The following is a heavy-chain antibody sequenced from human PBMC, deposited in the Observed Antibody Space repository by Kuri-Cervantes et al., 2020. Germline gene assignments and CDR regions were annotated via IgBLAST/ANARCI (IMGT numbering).Heavy chain of an antibody. Sequence: ASVKVSCKASGYTFTSYGISWVRQASGQGLEWMGWMNPNSGNTGYAQKFQGRVTMTRNTSICTAYMELSSLRSEDTAVYYCARVDSGSYWGGFDPWGQGTLVTVSS. V-gene: IGHV1-8*02. CDR3: ARVDSGSYWGGFDP. CDR2: MNPNSGNT. J-gene: IGHJ5*02. D-gene: IGHD1-26*01. CDR1: GYTFTSYG.